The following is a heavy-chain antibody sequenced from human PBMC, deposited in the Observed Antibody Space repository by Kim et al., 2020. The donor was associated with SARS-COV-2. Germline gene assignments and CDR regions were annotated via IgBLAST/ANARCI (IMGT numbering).Heavy chain of an antibody. Sequence: GGSLRLSCAASGFTFSSYGMHWVRQAPGKGLEWVAVISYDGSNKYYADSVKGRFTISRDNSKNTLYLQMNSLRAEDTAVYYCARDSGGSYKYYYYYGMDVWGQGTTVTVSS. CDR3: ARDSGGSYKYYYYYGMDV. D-gene: IGHD1-26*01. J-gene: IGHJ6*02. CDR2: ISYDGSNK. CDR1: GFTFSSYG. V-gene: IGHV3-33*05.